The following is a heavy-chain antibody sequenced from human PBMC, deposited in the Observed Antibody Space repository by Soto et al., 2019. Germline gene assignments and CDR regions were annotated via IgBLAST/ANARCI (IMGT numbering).Heavy chain of an antibody. V-gene: IGHV3-30-3*01. J-gene: IGHJ6*02. CDR2: ISYDGSNK. CDR1: GFTFRIYA. Sequence: QVQLVESGGGVVQPGRSLRLSCAASGFTFRIYAMHWVRQAPGKGLECVAVISYDGSNKFYRDSVKGRFTISGDNSKNRLYLQICSLGYEETAVYYCARGGGEEIAVVIGARPGEYGVDVWGQGTTGTVS. D-gene: IGHD2-15*01. CDR3: ARGGGEEIAVVIGARPGEYGVDV.